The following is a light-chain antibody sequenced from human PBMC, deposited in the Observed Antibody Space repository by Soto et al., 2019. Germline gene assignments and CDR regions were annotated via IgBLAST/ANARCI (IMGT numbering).Light chain of an antibody. CDR3: QKYESTPPT. CDR2: WAS. J-gene: IGKJ2*01. Sequence: DIVMTQSPDSLAVSLGERATIHCKSSQRVLYSSYNKSYLAWYQQRPGQPPKLLIYWASTRASGVPDRFSGSGSGTDFTLTITSRQAEDVAVYYCQKYESTPPTFGQGTKLEIK. CDR1: QRVLYSSYNKSY. V-gene: IGKV4-1*01.